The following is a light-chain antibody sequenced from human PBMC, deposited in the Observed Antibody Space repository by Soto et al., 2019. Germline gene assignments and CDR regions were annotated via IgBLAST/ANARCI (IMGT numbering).Light chain of an antibody. CDR1: LSVSRN. Sequence: EIVMTQSPATLSVSPGERATLSCRASLSVSRNLAWYQQKPGQAPRLLIFDASTRATGIPARFSGSGSGTEFTLTITSLQSEDFAVYYGQQYNAWPRTFGQGTKVEIK. CDR2: DAS. CDR3: QQYNAWPRT. V-gene: IGKV3-15*01. J-gene: IGKJ1*01.